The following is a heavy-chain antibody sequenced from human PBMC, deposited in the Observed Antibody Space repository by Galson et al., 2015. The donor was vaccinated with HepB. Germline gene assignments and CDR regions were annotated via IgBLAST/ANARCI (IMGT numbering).Heavy chain of an antibody. D-gene: IGHD5-12*01. CDR3: HLDIVATIKEGGWFDP. CDR2: ISSSSSTI. Sequence: SLRLSCAASGFTFSSYSMNWVRQAPGKGLEWVSYISSSSSTIYYADSVKGRFTISRDNAKNSLYLQMNSLRAEDTAVYYCHLDIVATIKEGGWFDPWGQGTLVTVSS. V-gene: IGHV3-48*01. CDR1: GFTFSSYS. J-gene: IGHJ5*02.